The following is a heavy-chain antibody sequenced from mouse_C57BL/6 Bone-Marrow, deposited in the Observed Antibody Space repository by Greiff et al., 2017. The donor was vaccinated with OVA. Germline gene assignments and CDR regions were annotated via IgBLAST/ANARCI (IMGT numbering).Heavy chain of an antibody. D-gene: IGHD2-5*01. CDR2: ISDGGSYT. Sequence: EVQLQESGGGLVKPGGSLKLSCAASGFTFSSYAMSWVRQTPEKRLEWVATISDGGSYTYYPDNVKGRFTISRDNAKNNLYLQMSHLKSEDTAMYYCARALSNYRYFDVWGTGTTVTVSS. J-gene: IGHJ1*03. CDR3: ARALSNYRYFDV. CDR1: GFTFSSYA. V-gene: IGHV5-4*01.